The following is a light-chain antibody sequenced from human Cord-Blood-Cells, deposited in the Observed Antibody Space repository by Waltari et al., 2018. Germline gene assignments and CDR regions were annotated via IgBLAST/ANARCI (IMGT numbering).Light chain of an antibody. CDR2: EDS. Sequence: SYELTQPPSVSVSPGQTARITCSGEALPTKYAYWYQQKSGQAPVLVIYEDSKRPSGIPERFSGSSSGTMATLTISGAQVEDEADYYCYSTDSSGNHSVFGTGTKVTVL. V-gene: IGLV3-10*01. J-gene: IGLJ1*01. CDR3: YSTDSSGNHSV. CDR1: ALPTKY.